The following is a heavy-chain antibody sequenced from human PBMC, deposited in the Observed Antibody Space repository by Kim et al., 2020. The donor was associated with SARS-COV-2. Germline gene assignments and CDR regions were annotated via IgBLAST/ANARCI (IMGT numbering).Heavy chain of an antibody. CDR3: AIIPRAERLYYYYYGMDV. J-gene: IGHJ6*02. D-gene: IGHD2-21*01. V-gene: IGHV1-2*06. Sequence: ASVKVSCKASGYTFTGYYMHWVRQAPGQGLEWMGRINPNSGGTNYAQKFQGRVTMTRDTSISTAYMELSRLRSDDTAVYYCAIIPRAERLYYYYYGMDVWGQGTTVTVSS. CDR2: INPNSGGT. CDR1: GYTFTGYY.